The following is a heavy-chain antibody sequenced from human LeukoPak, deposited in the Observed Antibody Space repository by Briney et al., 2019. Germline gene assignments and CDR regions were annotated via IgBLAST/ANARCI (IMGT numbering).Heavy chain of an antibody. D-gene: IGHD4-17*01. V-gene: IGHV3-74*01. CDR1: GFTFSSYW. Sequence: PGGSLRLSCAASGFTFSSYWMHWVRQPLGKGLVWASRINPDGTTTNYADSVKGRFTIPRDNAKNTLYLQMNSLTVEDTALYYCVRIATVTTPDYWGQGTLVTVSS. CDR2: INPDGTTT. CDR3: VRIATVTTPDY. J-gene: IGHJ4*02.